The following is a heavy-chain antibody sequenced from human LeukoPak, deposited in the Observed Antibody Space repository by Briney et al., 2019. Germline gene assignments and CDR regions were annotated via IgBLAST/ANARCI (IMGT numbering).Heavy chain of an antibody. V-gene: IGHV1-69*06. CDR3: ARGDSSGYDSTKYDY. CDR1: GYTFTSYG. Sequence: ASVKVSCEASGYTFTSYGISWVRQAPGQGLEWMGGIIPIFDTTNYAQKFQGRVTITADKSTSTAYMELSSLRSEDTAVYYCARGDSSGYDSTKYDYWGQGTLVTVSS. CDR2: IIPIFDTT. D-gene: IGHD5-12*01. J-gene: IGHJ4*02.